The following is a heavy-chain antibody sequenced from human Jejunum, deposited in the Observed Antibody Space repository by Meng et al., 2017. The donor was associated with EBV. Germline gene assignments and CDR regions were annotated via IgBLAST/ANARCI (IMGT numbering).Heavy chain of an antibody. V-gene: IGHV4-4*02. Sequence: VPRQGSGQGLVAPSGTLALTRAVSGASITGTNGWSVAPQPPGKGLEWIAEIWHGGNTNYNPALKSRVTISVDKSNNPFSLKLASVTAADTAVYFWARGNAYNVPSFDYWGQGTLVTVSS. CDR1: GASITGTNG. CDR3: ARGNAYNVPSFDY. J-gene: IGHJ4*02. CDR2: IWHGGNT. D-gene: IGHD5-24*01.